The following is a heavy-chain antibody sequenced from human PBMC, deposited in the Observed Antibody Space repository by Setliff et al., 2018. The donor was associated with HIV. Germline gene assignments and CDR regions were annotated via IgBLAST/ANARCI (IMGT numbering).Heavy chain of an antibody. D-gene: IGHD1-26*01. CDR1: GFKFDDYG. J-gene: IGHJ4*02. CDR3: AIYGGGIYY. Sequence: PGGSLRLSCAASGFKFDDYGVSWVRQAPGQGLEWVSAINWNSNNTGYADSVKGRFTISRDNAKNSLYLQMNSLRPDDTAFYYCAIYGGGIYYWGQGTLVTVSS. V-gene: IGHV3-20*04. CDR2: INWNSNNT.